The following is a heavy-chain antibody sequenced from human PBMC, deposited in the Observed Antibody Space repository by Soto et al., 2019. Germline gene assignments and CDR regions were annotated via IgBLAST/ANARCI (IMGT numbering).Heavy chain of an antibody. CDR3: ARGYCTNGVCPTDFDY. J-gene: IGHJ4*02. CDR1: GGSISSYY. Sequence: SETLSLTCTVSGGSISSYYWSWIRQPPGKGLEWIGYIYYSGSTNYNPSLKSRVTISVDTSKNQFSLKLSSVTAADTAVYYCARGYCTNGVCPTDFDYWGQGTLVTVSS. V-gene: IGHV4-59*08. CDR2: IYYSGST. D-gene: IGHD2-8*01.